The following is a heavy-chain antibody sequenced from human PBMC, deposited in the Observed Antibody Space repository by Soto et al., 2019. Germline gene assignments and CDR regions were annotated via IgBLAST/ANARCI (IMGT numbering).Heavy chain of an antibody. CDR1: GYTFTSYY. Sequence: QVQLVQSGAEVKKPGASVKVSCKASGYTFTSYYMHWVRQAPGQGLEWMGIINPRGGSPSYAQKFQGRVTMTRDTSTSTVYLELSSLRSEDTSVYYCARGGIQLWLHSDYWGQGTLVTVSS. J-gene: IGHJ4*02. D-gene: IGHD5-18*01. CDR2: INPRGGSP. CDR3: ARGGIQLWLHSDY. V-gene: IGHV1-46*03.